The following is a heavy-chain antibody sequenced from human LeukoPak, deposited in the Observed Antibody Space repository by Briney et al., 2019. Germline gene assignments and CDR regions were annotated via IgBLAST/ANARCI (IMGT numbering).Heavy chain of an antibody. CDR1: GYIFTGYY. D-gene: IGHD3-22*01. Sequence: ASVKVSCKASGYIFTGYYIHWVRQAPGQGLEWMGWINPKSGGTNYAQKFQGRVIMTRDTSTSTAYMELSRLRSDDTAVYSCARGEPDYDYDSSGSDYFDYWGQGTLVTVSS. CDR2: INPKSGGT. J-gene: IGHJ4*02. CDR3: ARGEPDYDYDSSGSDYFDY. V-gene: IGHV1-2*02.